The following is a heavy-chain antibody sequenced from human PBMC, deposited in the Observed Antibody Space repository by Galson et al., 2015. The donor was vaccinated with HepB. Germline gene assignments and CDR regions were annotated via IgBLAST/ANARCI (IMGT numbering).Heavy chain of an antibody. D-gene: IGHD6-13*01. CDR2: IGSKANSYAT. CDR1: GFSFSGSA. J-gene: IGHJ4*02. CDR3: IRVGDLSGYSSL. Sequence: SLRLSCAASGFSFSGSAIHWVRQASGRRLEWIGRIGSKANSYATAYVASVRGRFSISRDDSKNTAFLQLNSLKTDDTAVYYCIRVGDLSGYSSLWGQGTLVTVSS. V-gene: IGHV3-73*01.